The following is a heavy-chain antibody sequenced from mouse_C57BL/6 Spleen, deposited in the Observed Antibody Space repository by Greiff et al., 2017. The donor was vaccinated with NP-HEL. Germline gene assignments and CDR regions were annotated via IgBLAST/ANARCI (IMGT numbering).Heavy chain of an antibody. CDR2: ILPGSGST. V-gene: IGHV1-9*01. Sequence: QVQLKESGAELMKPGASVKLSCKATGYTFTGYWIEWVKQRPGHGLEWIGEILPGSGSTNYNEKFKGKATFTADTSSNTAYMQLSSLTTEDSAIYYCASSTLDGYYGVYFDYWGQGTTLTVSS. J-gene: IGHJ2*01. D-gene: IGHD2-3*01. CDR1: GYTFTGYW. CDR3: ASSTLDGYYGVYFDY.